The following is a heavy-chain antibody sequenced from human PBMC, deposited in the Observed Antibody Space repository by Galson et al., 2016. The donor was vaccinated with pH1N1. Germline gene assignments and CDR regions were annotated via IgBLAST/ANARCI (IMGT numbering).Heavy chain of an antibody. CDR1: GFTFSNYG. V-gene: IGHV3-21*06. D-gene: IGHD3-16*01. J-gene: IGHJ3*02. Sequence: SLRLSCAASGFTFSNYGMHWVLQAPGKGLEWLSFIHYDGSKSSYTHYADSLKGRVTISRDNADNSLYLQINSLRAEDTAIYYCARDGARVGAHDALDIWGQGTMVTVSS. CDR2: IHYDGSKSSYT. CDR3: ARDGARVGAHDALDI.